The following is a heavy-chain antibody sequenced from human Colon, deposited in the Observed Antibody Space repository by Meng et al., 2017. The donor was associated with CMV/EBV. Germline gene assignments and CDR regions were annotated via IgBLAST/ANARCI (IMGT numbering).Heavy chain of an antibody. V-gene: IGHV3-30*04. Sequence: GESLKISCGSSGFTFDSYAIHWVRQAPGKGREWVVVVSYHGKNKDYADSVKGRFTISRDNSKNKVSLQMNNLRGEDTAIYYCARDSTAVPLYYFDNWGQGTLVTVSS. J-gene: IGHJ4*02. CDR1: GFTFDSYA. CDR2: VSYHGKNK. CDR3: ARDSTAVPLYYFDN.